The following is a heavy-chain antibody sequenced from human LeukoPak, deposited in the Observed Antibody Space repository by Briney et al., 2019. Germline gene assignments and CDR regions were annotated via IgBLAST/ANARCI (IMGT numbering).Heavy chain of an antibody. CDR2: INHSGST. CDR3: ARIPIAMFGVVPRYYFDY. CDR1: GGSFSGYY. J-gene: IGHJ4*02. Sequence: SETLSLTCAVHGGSFSGYYWSWIRQPPGKGLEWIGEINHSGSTNYNPSLKSRVTISVDTSKHQFSLTLSSVTAADTAVDYCARIPIAMFGVVPRYYFDYWGQGTLVTVSS. D-gene: IGHD3-3*01. V-gene: IGHV4-34*01.